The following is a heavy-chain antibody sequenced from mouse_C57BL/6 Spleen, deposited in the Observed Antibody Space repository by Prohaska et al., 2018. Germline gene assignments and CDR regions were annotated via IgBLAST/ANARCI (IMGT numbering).Heavy chain of an antibody. V-gene: IGHV3-6*01. Sequence: DVQLQESGPGLVKPSQSLSLTCSFTGYSITSGYYWNWIRQFPGNKLEWMGYISYDGSNNYNPSPKNRISITRDTSKNQFFLKLNSVTTEDTATYYCARDYYGSSYYAMDYWGQGTSVTVSS. CDR1: GYSITSGYY. CDR3: ARDYYGSSYYAMDY. D-gene: IGHD1-1*01. J-gene: IGHJ4*01. CDR2: ISYDGSN.